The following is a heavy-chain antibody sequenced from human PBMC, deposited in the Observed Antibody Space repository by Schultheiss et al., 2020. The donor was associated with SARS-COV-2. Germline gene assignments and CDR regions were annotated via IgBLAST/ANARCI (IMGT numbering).Heavy chain of an antibody. Sequence: GESLKISCKSSGYSFTTYWIGWVRQMPGKGLEWMGIIYPGDSDTNYSPSFQGHVTISADKSISTAYLQWSSLKASDTAMYYCARWSDCSSTSCYFNYYYYYMDGWGKGTTVTVSS. D-gene: IGHD2-2*01. CDR3: ARWSDCSSTSCYFNYYYYYMDG. V-gene: IGHV5-51*01. CDR1: GYSFTTYW. CDR2: IYPGDSDT. J-gene: IGHJ6*03.